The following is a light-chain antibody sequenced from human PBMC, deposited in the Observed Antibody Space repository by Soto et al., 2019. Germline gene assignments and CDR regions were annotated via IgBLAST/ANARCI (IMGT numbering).Light chain of an antibody. CDR3: QQYGTSLFS. CDR1: QSVSSSY. Sequence: EIVLTQSPGTLSLSPGKRATLSCRASQSVSSSYLAWYQQKPGQAPRLLIYGTPSRATGIPDRFSGSGSGTDFTLTISRLEPEDFAVYYCQQYGTSLFSFGPGTKVDIK. CDR2: GTP. V-gene: IGKV3-20*01. J-gene: IGKJ3*01.